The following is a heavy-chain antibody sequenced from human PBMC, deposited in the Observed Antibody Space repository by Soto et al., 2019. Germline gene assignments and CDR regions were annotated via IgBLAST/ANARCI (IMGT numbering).Heavy chain of an antibody. CDR2: ISYDGSNK. CDR1: GFTFSSYA. V-gene: IGHV3-30*04. J-gene: IGHJ6*02. CDR3: SRVRGKPPVAYYYSYGMDV. Sequence: GGSLRLSCAASGFTFSSYAMHWVRQAPGKGLEWVAVISYDGSNKYYADSVKGRFTISRDNSKNTLYLQLNSLRAEDTAVYYCSRVRGKPPVAYYYSYGMDVWGQGTTVTVSS. D-gene: IGHD2-15*01.